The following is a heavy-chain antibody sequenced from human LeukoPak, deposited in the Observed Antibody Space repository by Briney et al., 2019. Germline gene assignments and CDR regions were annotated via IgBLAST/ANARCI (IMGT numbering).Heavy chain of an antibody. J-gene: IGHJ4*02. CDR2: INPNSGGT. CDR1: GYTFTGYY. Sequence: ASVKVSCKASGYTFTGYYMHWVRQAPGQALEWMGWINPNSGGTNYAQKFQGRVTMTRDTSISTAYMELSRLRSDDTAVYYCAREDYYYDSSGPDYWGQGTLVTVSS. CDR3: AREDYYYDSSGPDY. D-gene: IGHD3-22*01. V-gene: IGHV1-2*02.